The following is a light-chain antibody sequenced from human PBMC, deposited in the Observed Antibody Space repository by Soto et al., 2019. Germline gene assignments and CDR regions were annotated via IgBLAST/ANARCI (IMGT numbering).Light chain of an antibody. J-gene: IGLJ1*01. CDR3: FSYAGSTGV. V-gene: IGLV2-11*01. CDR1: SSDVGGYNY. CDR2: DVT. Sequence: QSALTQSRSVSESPGQSITISCTGTSSDVGGYNYVSWYQQHPDKAPKLMIYDVTERPSGVPDRFSGSKSGNTASLTISGLQAEDEADYFCFSYAGSTGVFGTGTKLTVL.